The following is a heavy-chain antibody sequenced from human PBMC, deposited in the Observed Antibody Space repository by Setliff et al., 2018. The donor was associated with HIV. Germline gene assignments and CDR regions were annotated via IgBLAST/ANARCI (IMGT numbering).Heavy chain of an antibody. Sequence: GGSLRLSCAASGFAFSSYSMNWVRQAPGKGLEWISYISSASSATDYADSVKGRFTVSRDNARNSLFLEMNSLRADDTAVYYCASGYHYDTSGNFDLPFGYWGQGTLVTVSS. J-gene: IGHJ4*02. CDR3: ASGYHYDTSGNFDLPFGY. D-gene: IGHD3-22*01. CDR1: GFAFSSYS. CDR2: ISSASSAT. V-gene: IGHV3-48*04.